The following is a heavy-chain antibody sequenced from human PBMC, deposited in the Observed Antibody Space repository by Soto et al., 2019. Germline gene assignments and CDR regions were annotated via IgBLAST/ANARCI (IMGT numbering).Heavy chain of an antibody. V-gene: IGHV3-33*01. CDR3: AREGCTNGVCYSRRYYYGMDV. CDR1: GFTFSSYG. D-gene: IGHD2-8*01. CDR2: IWYDGSNK. Sequence: LRLSCAASGFTFSSYGMHWVRQAPGKGLEWVAVIWYDGSNKYYADSVKGRFTISRDNSKNTLYLQMNSLRAEDTAVYYCAREGCTNGVCYSRRYYYGMDVWGQGTTVTVSS. J-gene: IGHJ6*02.